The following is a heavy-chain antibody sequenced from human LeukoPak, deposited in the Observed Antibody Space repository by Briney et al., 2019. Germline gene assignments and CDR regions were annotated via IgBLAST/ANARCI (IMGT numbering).Heavy chain of an antibody. J-gene: IGHJ4*02. CDR1: GFTFSSSA. V-gene: IGHV3-23*01. D-gene: IGHD1-26*01. CDR2: ISGSGSGGST. Sequence: GGSLRLSCAASGFTFSSSAMSWVRQAPGKGLEWVSSISGSGSGGSTYYADSVKGRFTISRDNSKNTLYLQMNSLRAEDTAVYYCARVVVGANSHADYWGQGTLVTVSS. CDR3: ARVVVGANSHADY.